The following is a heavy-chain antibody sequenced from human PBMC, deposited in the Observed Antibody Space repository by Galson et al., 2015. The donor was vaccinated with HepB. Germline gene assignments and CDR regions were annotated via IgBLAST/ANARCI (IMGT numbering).Heavy chain of an antibody. CDR2: ISSSSSYT. J-gene: IGHJ2*01. D-gene: IGHD3-10*01. CDR3: ARELWFGEFAEGRYFDL. Sequence: SLRLSCAASGFTFSDYYMSWIRQAPGKGLEWVSYISSSSSYTNYADSVKGRFTISRDNAKNSLYLQMNSLRAEDTAVYYCARELWFGEFAEGRYFDLWGRGTLVTVSS. CDR1: GFTFSDYY. V-gene: IGHV3-11*06.